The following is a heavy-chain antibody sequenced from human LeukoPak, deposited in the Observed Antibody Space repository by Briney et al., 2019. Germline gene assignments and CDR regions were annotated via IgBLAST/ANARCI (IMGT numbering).Heavy chain of an antibody. Sequence: PSETLSLTCTVSGGSISSGDYYWSWIRQPPGKGLEWIGYIYYSGSTYYNPSLKSRVTISVDTSKNQFSLKLSSVTAADTAVYYCARDSLYDYGDYVSAFDIWGQGTMVTVSS. CDR2: IYYSGST. V-gene: IGHV4-30-4*02. CDR1: GGSISSGDYY. J-gene: IGHJ3*02. D-gene: IGHD4-17*01. CDR3: ARDSLYDYGDYVSAFDI.